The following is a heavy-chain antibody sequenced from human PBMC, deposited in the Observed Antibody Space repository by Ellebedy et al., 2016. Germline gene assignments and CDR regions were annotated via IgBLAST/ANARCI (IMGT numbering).Heavy chain of an antibody. Sequence: GESLKISXAASGFTFSSYAMSWVRQAPGKGLEWVSAISGSGGSTYYADSVKGRFTISRDNSKNTLYLQMNSLRAEDTAVYYCARESGSYWFDYWGQGTLVTVSS. CDR2: ISGSGGST. CDR3: ARESGSYWFDY. D-gene: IGHD1-26*01. J-gene: IGHJ4*02. V-gene: IGHV3-23*01. CDR1: GFTFSSYA.